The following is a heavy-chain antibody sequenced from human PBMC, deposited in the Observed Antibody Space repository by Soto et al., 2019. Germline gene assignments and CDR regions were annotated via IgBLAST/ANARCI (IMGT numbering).Heavy chain of an antibody. D-gene: IGHD3-10*01. V-gene: IGHV3-23*01. Sequence: PGGSLRLSCAASGFTFRSYSMSWVRQAPGKGLEWVSGFRSGGDDDTTYYADSVRGRFTISRDNSKNTLFLQMNSLRAEDTAIYYCAKKVNSGSGSQFFDYWGQGTLVTVSS. J-gene: IGHJ4*02. CDR3: AKKVNSGSGSQFFDY. CDR2: FRSGGDDDTT. CDR1: GFTFRSYS.